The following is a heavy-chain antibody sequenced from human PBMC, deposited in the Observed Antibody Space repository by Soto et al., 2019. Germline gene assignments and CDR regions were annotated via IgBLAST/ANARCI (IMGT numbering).Heavy chain of an antibody. J-gene: IGHJ4*02. D-gene: IGHD5-12*01. CDR3: AADQGDGYNDFDN. CDR2: INPSGGST. CDR1: GYTFTSYY. Sequence: ASVKVSCKASGYTFTSYYMHWVRQAPGQWLEWMGIINPSGGSTSYAQKFQGRVTMTRDTSTSTVYMELSSLRSEYTAVYYCAADQGDGYNDFDNWGQGSPVSVAS. V-gene: IGHV1-46*01.